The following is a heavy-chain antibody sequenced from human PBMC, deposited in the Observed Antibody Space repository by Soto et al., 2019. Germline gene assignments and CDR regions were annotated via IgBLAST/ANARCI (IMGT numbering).Heavy chain of an antibody. Sequence: QVQLRESGPGLVKPSETLSLICTVSGVSVSSGRYYWGWIRQTPGKGLEWIGYIYYTGGTKYNPSLSSRVTISLDTSKNQFSLRLTSVTAADTAVYYCVRVLTGAFDYWGQGTLITVSS. CDR2: IYYTGGT. CDR3: VRVLTGAFDY. V-gene: IGHV4-61*01. D-gene: IGHD1-20*01. CDR1: GVSVSSGRYY. J-gene: IGHJ4*02.